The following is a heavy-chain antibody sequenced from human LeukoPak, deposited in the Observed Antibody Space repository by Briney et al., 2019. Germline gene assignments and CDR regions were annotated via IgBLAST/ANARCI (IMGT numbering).Heavy chain of an antibody. CDR2: SYYSGST. CDR1: GGSISSSIYY. CDR3: ASRATRGYYYYYYMDV. V-gene: IGHV4-39*01. J-gene: IGHJ6*03. Sequence: SETLSLTCTVSGGSISSSIYYWGWIRQPPGKGLEWIGSSYYSGSTYYNPSLKSRVTISVDTSKNQFSLKLSSVTAADTAVYYCASRATRGYYYYYYMDVWGKGTTVTVSS. D-gene: IGHD2-15*01.